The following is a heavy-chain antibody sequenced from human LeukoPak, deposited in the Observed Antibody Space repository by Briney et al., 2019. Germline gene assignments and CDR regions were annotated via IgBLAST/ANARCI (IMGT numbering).Heavy chain of an antibody. D-gene: IGHD1-26*01. CDR3: AKDGKEDSGSYLHPRRYYFDY. V-gene: IGHV3-30*02. CDR2: IRYDGSNK. CDR1: GFTFSSYG. Sequence: GGSLRLSCAASGFTFSSYGMHWVRQAPGKGLEWVAFIRYDGSNKYYADSVKGRFTISRNNSKNTLYLQMNSLRAEDTAVYYCAKDGKEDSGSYLHPRRYYFDYWGQGTLVTVSS. J-gene: IGHJ4*02.